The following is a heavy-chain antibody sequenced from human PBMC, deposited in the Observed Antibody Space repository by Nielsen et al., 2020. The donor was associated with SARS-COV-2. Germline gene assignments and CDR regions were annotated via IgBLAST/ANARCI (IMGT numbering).Heavy chain of an antibody. J-gene: IGHJ4*02. V-gene: IGHV1-2*04. CDR1: GYTFTGYY. CDR3: ARHYRAGIYYFDY. CDR2: INPNSGGT. Sequence: ASVKVSCKASGYTFTGYYMHWVRQAPGQGLEWMGWINPNSGGTNYAQKFQGWVTMTRDTSISTAYMELSRLRSDDTAVYYCARHYRAGIYYFDYWGQGTLVTVSS. D-gene: IGHD6-13*01.